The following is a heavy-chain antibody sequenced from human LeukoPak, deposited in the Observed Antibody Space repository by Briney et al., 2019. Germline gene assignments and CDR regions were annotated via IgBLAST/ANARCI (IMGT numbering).Heavy chain of an antibody. J-gene: IGHJ4*02. CDR1: GGSISNYY. D-gene: IGHD6-13*01. CDR3: ARGSYSSSWYYPDY. CDR2: IFYSGST. Sequence: SETLSLTCTVSGGSISNYYWNWIRQPPGKGLEWIGYIFYSGSTSYNPTLTGRVTISLDTSKNQFSLKLSSVTAADTAVYYCARGSYSSSWYYPDYWGQGTLVTVSS. V-gene: IGHV4-59*08.